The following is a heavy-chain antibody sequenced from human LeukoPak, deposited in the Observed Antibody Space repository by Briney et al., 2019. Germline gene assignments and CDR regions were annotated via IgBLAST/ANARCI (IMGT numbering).Heavy chain of an antibody. CDR1: GYT. J-gene: IGHJ3*02. Sequence: GESLRLSCAASGYTMNWVRQAPGKGLEWVSYISSSSNAIYYADSVNGRFTISRDNAKNSLYLQMNSLRDEDTAVYYCAIDSLYAFDIWGQGTMVTVSS. CDR2: ISSSSNAI. V-gene: IGHV3-48*02. CDR3: AIDSLYAFDI.